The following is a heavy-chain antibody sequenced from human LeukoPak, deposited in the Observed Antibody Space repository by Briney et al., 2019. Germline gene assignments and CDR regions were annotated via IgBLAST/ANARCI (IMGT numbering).Heavy chain of an antibody. CDR3: ARGLKTRYNWNYGFFHDAFDI. V-gene: IGHV4-34*01. CDR2: INHSGST. D-gene: IGHD1-7*01. J-gene: IGHJ3*02. CDR1: GGSFSGYY. Sequence: PSETLSLTCAVYGGSFSGYYWSWIPHPLGKGLEWIGEINHSGSTNYNPSLKSRVNISVDTSKIQFSLKLSSVTAADTAVYYCARGLKTRYNWNYGFFHDAFDIWGQGTMVTVSS.